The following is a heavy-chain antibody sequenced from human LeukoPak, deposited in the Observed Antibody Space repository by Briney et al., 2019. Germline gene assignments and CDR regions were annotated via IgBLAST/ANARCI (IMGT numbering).Heavy chain of an antibody. V-gene: IGHV3-30*18. CDR3: AKDPPYYDILTGYQLPTN. D-gene: IGHD3-9*01. CDR2: ISYDGSNK. CDR1: GFTFSSYG. J-gene: IGHJ4*02. Sequence: QPGRSLRLSCAASGFTFSSYGMHWVRQAPGKGLEWVAVISYDGSNKYYADSVKGRFTISRDNSKNTLYLQMNSLRAEDTAVYYCAKDPPYYDILTGYQLPTNWGQGTLVTVSS.